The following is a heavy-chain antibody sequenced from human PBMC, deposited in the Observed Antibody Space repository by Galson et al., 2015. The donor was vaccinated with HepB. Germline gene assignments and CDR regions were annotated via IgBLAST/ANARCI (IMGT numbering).Heavy chain of an antibody. CDR2: TYYRSKWYN. D-gene: IGHD3-10*01. CDR1: GDSVSSNSAA. CDR3: ARPRAARGVIISYYFDY. Sequence: CAISGDSVSSNSAAWNWIRQSPSRGLEWLGRTYYRSKWYNDYAVSVKSRITINPDTSKNQFSLKLSSVTAADTAVYYCARPRAARGVIISYYFDYWGQGTLVTVSS. V-gene: IGHV6-1*01. J-gene: IGHJ4*02.